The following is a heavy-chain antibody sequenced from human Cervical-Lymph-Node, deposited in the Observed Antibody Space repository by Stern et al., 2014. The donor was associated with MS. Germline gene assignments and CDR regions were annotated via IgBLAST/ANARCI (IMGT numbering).Heavy chain of an antibody. CDR3: AKGRTVAGKGVGAFDI. J-gene: IGHJ3*02. CDR2: ISYDGSDK. CDR1: GFTFSNFG. V-gene: IGHV3-30*18. D-gene: IGHD6-19*01. Sequence: VQLVESGGGVVQPGRSLRLSCAASGFTFSNFGMHWVRQAPGKGLEWVAIISYDGSDKYYADSVKGRFTISRDNSKSTLYLQMNSLRAEDTAVYYCAKGRTVAGKGVGAFDIWGQGTMVTVSS.